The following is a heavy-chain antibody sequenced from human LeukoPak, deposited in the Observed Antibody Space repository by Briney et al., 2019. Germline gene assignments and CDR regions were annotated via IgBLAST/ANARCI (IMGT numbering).Heavy chain of an antibody. J-gene: IGHJ4*02. CDR1: GRSISSYY. CDR2: IYYSGST. CDR3: ARGIFGVVPKTFDY. Sequence: SETLSLTCTVSGRSISSYYWSWIRQPPGKGLEWIGYIYYSGSTNYNPSLKSRVTISVDTSKNQFSLKLSSVTAADTAVYYCARGIFGVVPKTFDYWGQGTLVTVSS. V-gene: IGHV4-59*01. D-gene: IGHD3-3*01.